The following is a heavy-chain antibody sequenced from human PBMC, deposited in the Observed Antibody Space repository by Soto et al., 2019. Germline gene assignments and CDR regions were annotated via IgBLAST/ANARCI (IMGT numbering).Heavy chain of an antibody. D-gene: IGHD6-13*01. J-gene: IGHJ4*02. V-gene: IGHV1-69*02. CDR2: IIPIPGLA. CDR3: GRVGGSSAAGSSDY. Sequence: QVHLVQSGAEVKKPGSSVKVSCKASGGTFSTYTISWVRQAPGQGLEWMGRIIPIPGLANYAQKFQGRVPISADRSPGTPYVELSSLRSEDTAVYFCGRVGGSSAAGSSDYWGQGTLVTVSS. CDR1: GGTFSTYT.